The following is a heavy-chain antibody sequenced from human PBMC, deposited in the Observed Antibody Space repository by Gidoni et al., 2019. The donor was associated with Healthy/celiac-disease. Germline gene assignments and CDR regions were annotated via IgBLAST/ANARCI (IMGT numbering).Heavy chain of an antibody. D-gene: IGHD4-17*01. J-gene: IGHJ4*02. V-gene: IGHV3-49*04. Sequence: EVQLVESGGGLVQPGRSLRLSSTASGFTFGDYAMSWVRQAPGKGLEWVGFIRSKAYGGTTEYAASVKGRFTISRDDSKSIAYLQMNSLKTEDTAVYYCTRDRGTVTADAGGLWDYWGQGTLVTVSS. CDR1: GFTFGDYA. CDR3: TRDRGTVTADAGGLWDY. CDR2: IRSKAYGGTT.